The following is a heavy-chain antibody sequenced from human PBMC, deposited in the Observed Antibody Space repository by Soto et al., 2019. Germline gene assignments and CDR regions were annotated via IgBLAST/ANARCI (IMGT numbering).Heavy chain of an antibody. V-gene: IGHV3-23*01. J-gene: IGHJ6*03. CDR3: AKRGDVLTRNYYYCYMDV. D-gene: IGHD3-9*01. Sequence: EVQLLESGGGLVQPGGSLRLSCAASGFTFTSYAMSWVRQAPGRGLEWVSAISGSGDSTYYADSVKGRFTISRDNSKNTLYLQMNILRAEDTAVYYCAKRGDVLTRNYYYCYMDVWGKGATVTVSS. CDR1: GFTFTSYA. CDR2: ISGSGDST.